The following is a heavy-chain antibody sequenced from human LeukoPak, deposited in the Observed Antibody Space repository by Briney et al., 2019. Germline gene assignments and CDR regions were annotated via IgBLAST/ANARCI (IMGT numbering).Heavy chain of an antibody. V-gene: IGHV4-30-2*01. J-gene: IGHJ4*02. CDR1: GGSISSGGYY. CDR2: IYHSGST. CDR3: AREARGGGPFDY. Sequence: PSETLSLTCTVSGGSISSGGYYWSWIRQPPGKGLEWIGYIYHSGSTYYNPSLKSRVTISVDRSKNQFSLKLSSVTAADTAVYYCAREARGGGPFDYWGQGTLDTVSS. D-gene: IGHD3-16*01.